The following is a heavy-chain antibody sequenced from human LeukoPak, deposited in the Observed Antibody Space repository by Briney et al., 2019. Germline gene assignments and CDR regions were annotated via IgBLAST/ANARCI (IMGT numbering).Heavy chain of an antibody. CDR1: GGSISSSSYY. D-gene: IGHD2-21*01. Sequence: SETLSLTCTVSGGSISSSSYYWGWIRQPPGKGLEWIGSIYYSGSTYYNPSLKSRVTISVDTSKNQFSLKLSSVTAADTAVYYCARLVVVARDGMDVWGQGTTVTVSS. J-gene: IGHJ6*02. CDR2: IYYSGST. CDR3: ARLVVVARDGMDV. V-gene: IGHV4-39*01.